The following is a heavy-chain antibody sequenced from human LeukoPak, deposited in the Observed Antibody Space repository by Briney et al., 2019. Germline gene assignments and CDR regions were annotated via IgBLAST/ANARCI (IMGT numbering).Heavy chain of an antibody. CDR3: AKHQGLFRYFDWAADAFDI. Sequence: GGSLRLSCVASEFIFSDYWMSWVRQAPGKGLEWVANIKQGGREEKYVGSVKGRFAISRDDAKSTLYLQMDSLSGDDTAVYYCAKHQGLFRYFDWAADAFDIRGQGTMVTVSS. D-gene: IGHD3-9*01. CDR1: EFIFSDYW. CDR2: IKQGGREE. J-gene: IGHJ3*02. V-gene: IGHV3-7*03.